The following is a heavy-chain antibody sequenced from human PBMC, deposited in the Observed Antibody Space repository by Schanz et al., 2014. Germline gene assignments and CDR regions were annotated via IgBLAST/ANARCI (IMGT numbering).Heavy chain of an antibody. V-gene: IGHV3-53*01. CDR2: MYINSGST. Sequence: EVQLVESGGGLIQPGGSLRLSCAVSGFTVNTNYMSWVRQAPGKGLEWISSMYINSGSTQYADSMKGRFIISRDSSKNTLSLQMNSLRAEDTAVDLCSREGGRDGYNLAFDVWGQGTLVTVSS. D-gene: IGHD5-12*01. CDR3: SREGGRDGYNLAFDV. J-gene: IGHJ3*01. CDR1: GFTVNTNY.